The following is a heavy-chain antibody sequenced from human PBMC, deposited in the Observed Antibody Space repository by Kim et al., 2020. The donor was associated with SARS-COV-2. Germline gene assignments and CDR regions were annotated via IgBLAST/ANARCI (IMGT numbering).Heavy chain of an antibody. J-gene: IGHJ4*02. Sequence: YYVDSVRGRFSIARDKAKNSMYLQMNSLRAEDTAVYYCARDRATAGLFDYWGQGILVTVSS. V-gene: IGHV3-7*03. D-gene: IGHD6-13*01. CDR3: ARDRATAGLFDY.